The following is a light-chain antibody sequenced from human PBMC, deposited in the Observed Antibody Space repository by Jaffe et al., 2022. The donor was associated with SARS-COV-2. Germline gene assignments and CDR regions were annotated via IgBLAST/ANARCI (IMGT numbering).Light chain of an antibody. J-gene: IGKJ2*01. Sequence: AIQMTQSPSSLSASVGDRVTITCRASQGIKTDVAWYQQKPGKAPQLLIYDASTLQSGVPSRFSGRGSGTDFILTISGLLPEDSATYFCLQDLNYPYTFGQGTKLEIK. CDR1: QGIKTD. CDR3: LQDLNYPYT. CDR2: DAS. V-gene: IGKV1-6*01.